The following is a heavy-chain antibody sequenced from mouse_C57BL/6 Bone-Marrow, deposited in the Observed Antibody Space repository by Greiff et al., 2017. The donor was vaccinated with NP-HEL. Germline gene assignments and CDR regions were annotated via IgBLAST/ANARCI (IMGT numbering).Heavy chain of an antibody. V-gene: IGHV1-64*01. CDR1: GYTFTSYW. CDR3: ARPAYYSNYEAY. D-gene: IGHD2-5*01. J-gene: IGHJ3*01. Sequence: QVQLKQPGAELVKPGASVKLSCKASGYTFTSYWMHWVKQRPGQGLEWIGMIHPNSGSTNYNEKFKSKATLTVDKSSSTAYMQLSSLTSEDSAVYYCARPAYYSNYEAYWGQGTLVTVSA. CDR2: IHPNSGST.